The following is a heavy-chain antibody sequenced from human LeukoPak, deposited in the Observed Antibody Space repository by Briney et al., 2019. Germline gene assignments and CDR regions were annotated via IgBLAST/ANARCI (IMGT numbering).Heavy chain of an antibody. CDR2: IIPIFGTA. D-gene: IGHD6-6*01. J-gene: IGHJ6*03. CDR1: GGTFSSYA. V-gene: IGHV1-69*05. Sequence: ASVKVSCKASGGTFSSYAISWVRQAPGQGLEWMGGIIPIFGTANYAQKFQGRVTITTDESTSTACMELSSLRSEDTAVYYCARGGDSSSSGDYYYYYMDVWGKGTTVTVSS. CDR3: ARGGDSSSSGDYYYYYMDV.